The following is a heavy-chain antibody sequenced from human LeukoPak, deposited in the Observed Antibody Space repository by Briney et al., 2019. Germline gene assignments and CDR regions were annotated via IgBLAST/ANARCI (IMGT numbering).Heavy chain of an antibody. Sequence: GGSLRLSCTASGFTFSSYDMHWVRQATGKGLEWVSAVGTAGDTYYPGSVKGRFTISRENAKNSLYLQMNSLRAGDTAVYYCARGRYSYVIDYWGQGTLVTVSS. CDR2: VGTAGDT. J-gene: IGHJ4*02. CDR1: GFTFSSYD. CDR3: ARGRYSYVIDY. D-gene: IGHD5-18*01. V-gene: IGHV3-13*01.